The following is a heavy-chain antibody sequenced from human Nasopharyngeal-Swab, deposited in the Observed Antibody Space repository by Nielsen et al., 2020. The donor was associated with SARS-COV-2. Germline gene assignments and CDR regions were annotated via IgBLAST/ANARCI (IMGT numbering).Heavy chain of an antibody. Sequence: SNILSPTCTVSGASITDNNYYWAWIRQAPGKGLEWIGSIIYRGPTFYNPSLTSRASLSADPSQNQFSLNLWSGTAAHTAVFYCARHSRVTTVVVVTLFDYWGRGSLVTVSS. J-gene: IGHJ4*02. CDR1: GASITDNNYY. CDR3: ARHSRVTTVVVVTLFDY. D-gene: IGHD3-22*01. CDR2: IIYRGPT. V-gene: IGHV4-39*01.